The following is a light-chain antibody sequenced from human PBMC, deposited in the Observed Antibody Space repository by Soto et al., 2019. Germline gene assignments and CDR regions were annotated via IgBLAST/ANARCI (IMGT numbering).Light chain of an antibody. CDR1: SSDIGGYNY. Sequence: QYALTQPASVSGSPGQSITISCTGTSSDIGGYNYVSWYQQHPGKAPKLMIYGVTNRPSGVSNRFSGSKSGNTASLTISGLQAEDEADYYCSSYTSGATLYVFGTGTKLTVL. CDR2: GVT. CDR3: SSYTSGATLYV. V-gene: IGLV2-14*01. J-gene: IGLJ1*01.